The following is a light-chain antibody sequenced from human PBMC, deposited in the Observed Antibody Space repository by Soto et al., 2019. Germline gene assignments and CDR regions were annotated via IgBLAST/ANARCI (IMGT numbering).Light chain of an antibody. CDR3: QQLHSSPPYT. CDR2: SAS. J-gene: IGKJ2*01. Sequence: RLTQAPSFMSVAIGDRVTLTCRASQGISYYLAWYQLKPGKAPKLLVYSASTLQSGVPSRFSARGSGTEFTLTLRSLQPEDFATYYRQQLHSSPPYTFGQGTKLEIK. V-gene: IGKV1-9*01. CDR1: QGISYY.